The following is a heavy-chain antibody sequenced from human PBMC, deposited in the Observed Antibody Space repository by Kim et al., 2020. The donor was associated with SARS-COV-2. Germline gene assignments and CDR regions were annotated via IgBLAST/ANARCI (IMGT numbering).Heavy chain of an antibody. Sequence: SETLSLTCAVYGGSFSGYYWSWIRQPPGKGLEWIGEINHSGSTNYNPSLKSRVTISVDTSKNQFSLKLSSVTAADTAVYYCARVRLAVARVNWFDPWGQGTLVTVSS. CDR2: INHSGST. V-gene: IGHV4-34*01. CDR1: GGSFSGYY. CDR3: ARVRLAVARVNWFDP. D-gene: IGHD6-19*01. J-gene: IGHJ5*02.